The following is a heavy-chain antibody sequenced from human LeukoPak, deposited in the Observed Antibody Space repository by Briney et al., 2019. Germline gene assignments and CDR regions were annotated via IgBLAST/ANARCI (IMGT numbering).Heavy chain of an antibody. CDR1: RFTFSNYG. D-gene: IGHD3-22*01. CDR3: ARIDGYDTSDF. CDR2: ISSDGGGK. V-gene: IGHV3-30*03. J-gene: IGHJ4*02. Sequence: PGGSLRLSCASSRFTFSNYGMHWVRQAPGKGLEWVAVISSDGGGKFYGDSVRGRFTISRDSSKNTVYLQMNSLRPQDTAVYYCARIDGYDTSDFWGQGTLVTVSS.